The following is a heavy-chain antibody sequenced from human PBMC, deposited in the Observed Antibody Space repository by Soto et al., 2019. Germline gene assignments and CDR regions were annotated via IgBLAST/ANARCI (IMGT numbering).Heavy chain of an antibody. J-gene: IGHJ4*02. CDR2: IYHSGST. Sequence: QVQLQESGPGLVKPSGTLSLTCAVSGGSISSSNWWSWVRQPPGKGLEWIGEIYHSGSTNYNPSRKSRVTISVDQSKNQAPLKLRSETAADTAVYYCARAEYSSGWYGEDWGQGTLVSVSS. V-gene: IGHV4-4*02. D-gene: IGHD6-19*01. CDR1: GGSISSSNW. CDR3: ARAEYSSGWYGED.